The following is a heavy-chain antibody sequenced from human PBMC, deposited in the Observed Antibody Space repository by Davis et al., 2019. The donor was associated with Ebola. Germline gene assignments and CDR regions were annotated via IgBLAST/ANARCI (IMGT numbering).Heavy chain of an antibody. CDR1: GGSISSSNW. V-gene: IGHV4-4*02. Sequence: PSETLSLTCAVSGGSISSSNWWSWVRQPPGKGLEWIGEIYHSGSTNYNPSLKSRVTISVDTSKNQFSLKLSSVTAADTAVYYCARSVGATKRLGWFDPWGQGLLVTVSS. CDR2: IYHSGST. CDR3: ARSVGATKRLGWFDP. D-gene: IGHD1-26*01. J-gene: IGHJ5*02.